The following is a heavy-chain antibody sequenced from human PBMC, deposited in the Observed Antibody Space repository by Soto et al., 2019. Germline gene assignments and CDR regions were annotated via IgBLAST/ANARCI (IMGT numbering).Heavy chain of an antibody. V-gene: IGHV3-66*01. Sequence: GGSLRLSCAASGFTVSSNYMSWVRQAPGKGLEWVSVIYSGGSTYYADSGKGRFTISRDNSKNTLYLQMNSLRAEDTAVYYCARDKVVANYYYYYMDVWGKGTTVTVSS. CDR3: ARDKVVANYYYYYMDV. CDR2: IYSGGST. D-gene: IGHD3-22*01. J-gene: IGHJ6*03. CDR1: GFTVSSNY.